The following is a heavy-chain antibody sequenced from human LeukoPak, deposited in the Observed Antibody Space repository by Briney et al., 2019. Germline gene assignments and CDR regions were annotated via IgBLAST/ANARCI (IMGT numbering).Heavy chain of an antibody. Sequence: ASVKVSCKASGYTFTSYDINWVRQATGQGLEWMGWMNPNSGNTGYAQKFQGRVTMTRNTSISTAYMELSSLRSEDTAVYYCARAHPQKKRLLQSPVAFDIWGQGTMVTVSS. CDR1: GYTFTSYD. V-gene: IGHV1-8*01. CDR3: ARAHPQKKRLLQSPVAFDI. J-gene: IGHJ3*02. D-gene: IGHD5-24*01. CDR2: MNPNSGNT.